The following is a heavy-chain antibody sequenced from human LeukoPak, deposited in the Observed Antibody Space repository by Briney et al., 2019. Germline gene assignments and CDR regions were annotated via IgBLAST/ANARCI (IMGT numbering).Heavy chain of an antibody. D-gene: IGHD3-10*01. CDR3: ARDSGTTGEVKFDP. CDR2: INHSGST. V-gene: IGHV4-34*01. CDR1: GGSFSGYY. J-gene: IGHJ5*02. Sequence: SETLSLTCAVYGGSFSGYYWGWIRQSPGKGLEWIGEINHSGSTNYNPSLKSRVTISIDTSKNQFSLKLSSVTAADTAVYYCARDSGTTGEVKFDPWGQGTLVTVSS.